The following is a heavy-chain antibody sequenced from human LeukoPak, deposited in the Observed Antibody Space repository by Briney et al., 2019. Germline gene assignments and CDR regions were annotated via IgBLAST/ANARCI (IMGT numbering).Heavy chain of an antibody. CDR1: GFTFSSYW. CDR3: AKERFRDSGYDSSFEY. V-gene: IGHV3-74*01. CDR2: INSDGSST. Sequence: GGSLRLSCAASGFTFSSYWMHWVRQAPGKGLVWVSRINSDGSSTSYADSVKGRFTISRDNSKNSLYMQVNSLRTEDTALYYCAKERFRDSGYDSSFEYWGQGTLVTVSS. J-gene: IGHJ4*02. D-gene: IGHD5-12*01.